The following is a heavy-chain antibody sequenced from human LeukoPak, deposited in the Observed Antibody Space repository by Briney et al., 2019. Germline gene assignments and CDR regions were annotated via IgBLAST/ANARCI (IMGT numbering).Heavy chain of an antibody. CDR2: IIPIFGTA. J-gene: IGHJ6*02. V-gene: IGHV1-69*01. D-gene: IGHD6-13*01. CDR1: GGTFSSYA. CDR3: ARDSAAGNEYGMDV. Sequence: ASVKVSCKASGGTFSSYAISWVRQAPGQGLEWMGGIIPIFGTANYAQKFQGRVTITAEESTSTACMELSSLRSEDTAVYYCARDSAAGNEYGMDVWGQGTTVTVSS.